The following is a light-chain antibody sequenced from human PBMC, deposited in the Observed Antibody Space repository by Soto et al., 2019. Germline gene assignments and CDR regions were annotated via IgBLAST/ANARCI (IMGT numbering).Light chain of an antibody. CDR2: ATS. V-gene: IGKV3-15*01. CDR1: QSVGNN. J-gene: IGKJ4*01. Sequence: EIVLTQSPATPSVSPRERATLSCRASQSVGNNFAWYQQKPGQAPSLLLFATSTRAAGVPARFSGSGSGTEFTLSVSSLQPEEWAVYYCQQYGDWPLIFGGGAKVEIE. CDR3: QQYGDWPLI.